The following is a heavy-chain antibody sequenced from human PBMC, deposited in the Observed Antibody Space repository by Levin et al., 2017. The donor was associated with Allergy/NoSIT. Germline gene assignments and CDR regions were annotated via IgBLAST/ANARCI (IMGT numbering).Heavy chain of an antibody. J-gene: IGHJ6*02. D-gene: IGHD6-13*01. Sequence: GGSLRLSCAASGFTFDDYAMHWVRQAPGKGLEWVSLISWDGGSTYYADSVKGRFTISRDNSKNSLYLQMNSLRAEDTALYYCAKDLKYSSSWYSTPYYYYGMDGWGQGTTVTVSS. V-gene: IGHV3-43D*04. CDR3: AKDLKYSSSWYSTPYYYYGMDG. CDR2: ISWDGGST. CDR1: GFTFDDYA.